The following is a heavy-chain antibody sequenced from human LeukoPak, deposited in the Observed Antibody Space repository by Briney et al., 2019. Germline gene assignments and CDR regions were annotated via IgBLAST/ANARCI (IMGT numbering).Heavy chain of an antibody. CDR1: GYSFSTNM. Sequence: GRSLRLSCVVSGYSFSTNMMTWVRQTPGKGLEWVATILPAGKESYRVESVKGRFTVSRDNDKNLLFLQMNSLRANDTAVYYRMSAHGYWGQGPLVTVP. CDR2: ILPAGKES. V-gene: IGHV3-7*01. J-gene: IGHJ4*02. CDR3: MSAHGY.